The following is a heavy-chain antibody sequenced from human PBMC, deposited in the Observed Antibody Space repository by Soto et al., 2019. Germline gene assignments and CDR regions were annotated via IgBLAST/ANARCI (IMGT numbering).Heavy chain of an antibody. CDR3: ARVGASYGSGGSCYSRGYYYYYGMDV. V-gene: IGHV3-74*01. CDR2: INSDGSST. CDR1: GFTFSSYW. Sequence: EVQLVESGGGLVQPGGSLRLSCAASGFTFSSYWMHWVRQAPGKGLVWVSRINSDGSSTSYADSVKGRFTISRDNAKNTLYLQMNSLRAEDTAVYYCARVGASYGSGGSCYSRGYYYYYGMDVWGQGTTVTVSS. J-gene: IGHJ6*02. D-gene: IGHD2-15*01.